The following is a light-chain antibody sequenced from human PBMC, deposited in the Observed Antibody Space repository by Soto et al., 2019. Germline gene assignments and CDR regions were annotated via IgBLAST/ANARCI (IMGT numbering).Light chain of an antibody. V-gene: IGKV1-6*01. CDR1: QAIRNE. CDR2: AAS. J-gene: IGKJ1*01. Sequence: AIQMTQSPSSLSASVGDRVTITCRASQAIRNELGWYQHKPGRAPNLLVSAASTLQSGVPSRFSGSGSGSDFTLNISSLQPEDFAPYYCLQDYSYPRTFCQGTTVEIK. CDR3: LQDYSYPRT.